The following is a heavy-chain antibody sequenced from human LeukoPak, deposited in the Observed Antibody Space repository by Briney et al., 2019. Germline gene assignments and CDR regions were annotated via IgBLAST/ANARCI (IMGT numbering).Heavy chain of an antibody. CDR2: IYSGGST. J-gene: IGHJ3*01. CDR3: ARRCXXSCFYAXXX. CDR1: GFTVSSNY. D-gene: IGHD2-15*01. Sequence: GGSLRLSCAASGFTVSSNYMSWVRQAPGKGLEWVSVIYSGGSTYYADSVKGRFTISRDNSKNTLYLQMNRLRAEDTAVYYCARRCXXSCFYAXXXWGQGTXXTVS. V-gene: IGHV3-66*01.